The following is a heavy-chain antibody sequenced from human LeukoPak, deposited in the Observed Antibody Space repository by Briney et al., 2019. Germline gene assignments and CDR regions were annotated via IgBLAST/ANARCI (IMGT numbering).Heavy chain of an antibody. CDR1: GFIFEDYS. D-gene: IGHD6-6*01. J-gene: IGHJ4*02. Sequence: PGGSLRLSCAASGFIFEDYSMHWVRQIPGKGLEWVALISGNGGGTFYPDSVKGRFTVSRDNNRNSLYLQMNSLRPEDTAFYYCARAPSSGFLFDSWGQGVLATVSS. CDR3: ARAPSSGFLFDS. CDR2: ISGNGGGT. V-gene: IGHV3-43*02.